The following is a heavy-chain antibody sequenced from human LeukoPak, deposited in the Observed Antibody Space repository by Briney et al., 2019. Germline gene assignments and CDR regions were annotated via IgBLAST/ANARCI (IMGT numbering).Heavy chain of an antibody. D-gene: IGHD2-21*02. J-gene: IGHJ6*03. CDR2: ISAYNGNT. V-gene: IGHV1-18*01. CDR1: GYTFTSYG. CDR3: AAGSPRDAYYYYMDV. Sequence: ASVKVSCKASGYTFTSYGISWVRQAPGQGLEWMGWISAYNGNTNYAQKLQGRVTMTTDTSTSTAYMELRSLRSEDTAVYYCAAGSPRDAYYYYMDVWGKGTTVTVSS.